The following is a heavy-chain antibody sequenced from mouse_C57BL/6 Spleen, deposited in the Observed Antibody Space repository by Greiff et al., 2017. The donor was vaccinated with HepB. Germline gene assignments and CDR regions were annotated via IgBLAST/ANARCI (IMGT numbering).Heavy chain of an antibody. CDR1: GYTFTSYW. CDR3: AIYYGTPFAY. V-gene: IGHV1-50*01. Sequence: QVQLQQPGAELVKPGASVKLSCKASGYTFTSYWMQWVKQRPGQGLEWIGEIDPSDSYTNYNQKFKGKATLTVDTSSSTAYMQLSSLTSEDSAVYYCAIYYGTPFAYWGQGTLVTVSA. D-gene: IGHD2-1*01. CDR2: IDPSDSYT. J-gene: IGHJ3*01.